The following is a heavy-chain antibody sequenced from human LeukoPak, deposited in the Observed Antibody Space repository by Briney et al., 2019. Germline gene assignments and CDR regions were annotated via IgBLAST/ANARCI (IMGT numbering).Heavy chain of an antibody. CDR2: KYYSGST. V-gene: IGHV4-39*07. CDR3: ARESADHYYDSSGIDY. J-gene: IGHJ4*02. Sequence: SETLSLTCTVSGGSMTTRNYYWGWIRQSPGKGLEWIGHKYYSGSTYYNPSLKGRVSISVDTTIYQFSLSFSSVTAADTAVYYCARESADHYYDSSGIDYWGQGTLVTVSS. CDR1: GGSMTTRNYY. D-gene: IGHD3-22*01.